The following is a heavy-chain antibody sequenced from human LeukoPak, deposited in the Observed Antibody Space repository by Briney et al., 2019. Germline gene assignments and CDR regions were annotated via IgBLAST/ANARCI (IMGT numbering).Heavy chain of an antibody. J-gene: IGHJ4*02. D-gene: IGHD3-9*01. Sequence: PGGSLRLSCAASGFTFSSYEMNWVRQAPGKGLEWVSYISSSGSTIYYADSVKGRFTISRDNAKNSLYLQMNSLRAEDTALYYCAKAKGGYDILTGYYYDYWGQGTLVTVSS. CDR3: AKAKGGYDILTGYYYDY. CDR1: GFTFSSYE. CDR2: ISSSGSTI. V-gene: IGHV3-48*03.